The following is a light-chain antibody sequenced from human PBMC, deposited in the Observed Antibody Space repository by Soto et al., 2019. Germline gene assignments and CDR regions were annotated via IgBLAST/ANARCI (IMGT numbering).Light chain of an antibody. CDR2: DVS. CDR3: SSYTNSSTV. Sequence: QSALTQPASVSGSPGQSITISCTGTSSDVGGYNYVSWYQQHPGKAPKLMIYDVSYRPSGVSNRFSGSKSGNTASLTISGLQAEDEADYYCSSYTNSSTVFGGGTKVTVL. V-gene: IGLV2-14*01. CDR1: SSDVGGYNY. J-gene: IGLJ2*01.